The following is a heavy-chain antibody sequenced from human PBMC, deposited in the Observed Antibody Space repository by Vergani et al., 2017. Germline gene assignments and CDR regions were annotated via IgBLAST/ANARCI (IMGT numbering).Heavy chain of an antibody. Sequence: QVQLVQSGAEVKKPGSSVKVSCKASGGTFSSYTISWVRQAPGQGLEWMGRIIPILGTANYAQKFQGRVTITADKSTSTAYMELSSLRSEDTAVYYCARTIFIAAAVDGYFDYWGQGTLVTVSS. D-gene: IGHD6-13*01. J-gene: IGHJ4*02. CDR2: IIPILGTA. V-gene: IGHV1-69*08. CDR1: GGTFSSYT. CDR3: ARTIFIAAAVDGYFDY.